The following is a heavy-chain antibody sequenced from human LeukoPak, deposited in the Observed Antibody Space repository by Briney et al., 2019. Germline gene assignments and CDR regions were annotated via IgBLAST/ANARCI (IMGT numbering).Heavy chain of an antibody. D-gene: IGHD6-13*01. J-gene: IGHJ2*01. Sequence: SETLSLTCTVSGGSNSSYYWSWIRQPAGKGLEWIGRIYTSESPTYNPSLKSRVTMSLDTSKNQFSLKLSSVTAADTAVYYCARVSSSWYQDWYFDLWGRGTLVTVSS. CDR2: IYTSESP. CDR3: ARVSSSWYQDWYFDL. CDR1: GGSNSSYY. V-gene: IGHV4-4*07.